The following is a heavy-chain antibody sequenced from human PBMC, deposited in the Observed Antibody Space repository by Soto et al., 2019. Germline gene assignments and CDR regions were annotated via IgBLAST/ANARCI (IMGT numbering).Heavy chain of an antibody. D-gene: IGHD6-19*01. CDR3: ARVAVAGTSPPPHGFDY. Sequence: PSETLSLTCAVSGGSISSGGYSWSWIRQPPGKGLEWIGYIYHSGSTYYNPSLKSRVTISVDRSKNQFSLKLSSVTAADTAVYYCARVAVAGTSPPPHGFDYWGQGTLVTVSS. CDR1: GGSISSGGYS. CDR2: IYHSGST. J-gene: IGHJ4*02. V-gene: IGHV4-30-2*01.